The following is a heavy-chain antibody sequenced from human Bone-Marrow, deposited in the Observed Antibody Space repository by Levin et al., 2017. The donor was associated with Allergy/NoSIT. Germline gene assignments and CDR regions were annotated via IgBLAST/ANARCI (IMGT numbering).Heavy chain of an antibody. CDR2: ISPDGSDR. Sequence: GGSLRLSCGASGFTLTTYWMHWVRRGPGEGLVCISRISPDGSDRMYADAVKGRFTISRDNSKNTVYLEMNSLRDEDTAVYYCVRGSSDWMGMDYWGQRALVIVSS. CDR3: VRGSSDWMGMDY. CDR1: GFTLTTYW. D-gene: IGHD6-19*01. J-gene: IGHJ4*02. V-gene: IGHV3-74*03.